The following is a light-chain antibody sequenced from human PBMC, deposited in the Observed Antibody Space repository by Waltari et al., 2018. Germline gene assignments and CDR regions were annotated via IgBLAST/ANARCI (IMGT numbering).Light chain of an antibody. J-gene: IGKJ1*01. V-gene: IGKV1-12*01. CDR1: QSISSW. CDR2: KAS. Sequence: DIQMTQSPSSLSASLGDTVTITCRASQSISSWLAWYQQKPGKAPNLLIYKASSLQSGVPSRFSGSGSGTDFTLTISSLQPEDFATYYCLQYSSSPWTFGQGTKVEIK. CDR3: LQYSSSPWT.